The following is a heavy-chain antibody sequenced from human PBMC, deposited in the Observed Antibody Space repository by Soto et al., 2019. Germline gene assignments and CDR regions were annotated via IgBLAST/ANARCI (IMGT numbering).Heavy chain of an antibody. V-gene: IGHV4-30-4*01. D-gene: IGHD3-10*01. CDR1: GGSISSGDYY. CDR2: IYYSGST. CDR3: ASRKSSPYFDY. J-gene: IGHJ4*01. Sequence: QVQLQESGPGLVKPSQTLSLTCTVSGGSISSGDYYWSWIRQPPGKGLEWIGCIYYSGSTYYNPSLKSRVTISVDTSKNNFSLKLLSVTAAYTAVYYCASRKSSPYFDYWGQGTLVTVSS.